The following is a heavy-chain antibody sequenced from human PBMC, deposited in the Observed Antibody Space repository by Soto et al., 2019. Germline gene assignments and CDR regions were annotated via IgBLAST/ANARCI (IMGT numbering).Heavy chain of an antibody. V-gene: IGHV1-69*01. CDR1: GGTFSSYA. J-gene: IGHJ6*02. D-gene: IGHD2-2*01. Sequence: QVQLVQSGAEVKKPGASVKVSCKASGGTFSSYAISWVRQAPGQGLELIGGIIPIFGTATYAQKIQGRVTSTLDESTSTAYMELRSRRSEDTAVYYCALAKDIVVVPAAIVSEQKYYYYGMDVWGQGTTVTVSS. CDR2: IIPIFGTA. CDR3: ALAKDIVVVPAAIVSEQKYYYYGMDV.